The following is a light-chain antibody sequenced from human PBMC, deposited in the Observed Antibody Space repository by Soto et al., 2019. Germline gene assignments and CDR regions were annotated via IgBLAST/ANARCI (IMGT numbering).Light chain of an antibody. CDR2: AAS. V-gene: IGKV1-27*01. CDR3: QKYNTDPFP. CDR1: EGISTY. J-gene: IGKJ3*01. Sequence: DIQMTQSPSSLSASFGVRVTITCRAREGISTYLAWYQQKPGTAPKLLIYAASILQSGVPSRFSGSRSGTEFNLTISKLQPEHVRTHYCQKYNTDPFPLGSGTKVDFK.